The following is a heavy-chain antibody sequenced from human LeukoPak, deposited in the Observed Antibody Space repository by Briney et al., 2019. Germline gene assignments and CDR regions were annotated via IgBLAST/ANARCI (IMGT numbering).Heavy chain of an antibody. CDR2: ISSSSSYI. CDR3: AREKLLWFGELCQAPKYYGMDV. J-gene: IGHJ6*02. D-gene: IGHD3-10*01. CDR1: GFTFSSYS. V-gene: IGHV3-21*01. Sequence: PGGSLRLSCAASGFTFSSYSMNWVRQAPGKGLEWVSSISSSSSYIYYADSVKGRFTISRDNAKNSLYLQMNSLRAEDTAVYYCAREKLLWFGELCQAPKYYGMDVWGQGTTVTVSS.